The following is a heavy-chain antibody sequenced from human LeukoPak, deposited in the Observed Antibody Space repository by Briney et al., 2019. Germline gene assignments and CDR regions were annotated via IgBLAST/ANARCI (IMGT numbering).Heavy chain of an antibody. J-gene: IGHJ4*02. CDR3: AHGTSYGPRDY. V-gene: IGHV1-69*13. CDR1: GGTFSSYA. Sequence: ASVKVSCKASGGTFSSYAISWVRQAPGQGLEWMGGIIPIFGTANYAQKFQGRVTITADESTSTAYMELSSLRSEDTAVYYCAHGTSYGPRDYWGQGTLVTVSS. CDR2: IIPIFGTA. D-gene: IGHD4-17*01.